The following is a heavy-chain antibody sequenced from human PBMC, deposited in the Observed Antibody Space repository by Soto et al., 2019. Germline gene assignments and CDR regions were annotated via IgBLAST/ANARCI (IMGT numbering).Heavy chain of an antibody. J-gene: IGHJ5*02. D-gene: IGHD3-16*01. V-gene: IGHV4-39*01. CDR1: GGSISSSSYY. CDR3: ARRGSDGGTGFDP. CDR2: IYYSGST. Sequence: LSLTCTVSGGSISSSSYYWGWIRQPPGKGLEWIGSIYYSGSTYYNPSLKSRVTISVDTSKNQFSLKLSSVTAADTAVYYCARRGSDGGTGFDPWGQGTLVTVSS.